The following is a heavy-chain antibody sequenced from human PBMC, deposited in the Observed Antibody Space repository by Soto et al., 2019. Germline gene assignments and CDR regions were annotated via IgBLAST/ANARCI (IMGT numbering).Heavy chain of an antibody. Sequence: QVQLVQSGAEVKKPGSSVKVSCKASGGTFSSYAISWVRQAPGQGLEWMGGIIPIFGTANYAQKFQGRVTITADESTSTADMELSSLRSEDTAVYYCARSSSRVVAATVDYWGQGTLVTVSS. CDR2: IIPIFGTA. CDR3: ARSSSRVVAATVDY. CDR1: GGTFSSYA. J-gene: IGHJ4*02. D-gene: IGHD2-15*01. V-gene: IGHV1-69*01.